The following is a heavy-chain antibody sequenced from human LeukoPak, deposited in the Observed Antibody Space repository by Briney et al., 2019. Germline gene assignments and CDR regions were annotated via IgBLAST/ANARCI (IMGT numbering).Heavy chain of an antibody. CDR3: ARARDTDCSSTSCPREAFDY. V-gene: IGHV4-61*02. J-gene: IGHJ4*02. Sequence: SQTLSLTCTVSGGSISSGSYYWSWIRQPAGKGLEWIGRIYTSGSTNYNPSLKSRVTISVDTSKNQFSLKLSSVTAADTAVYYCARARDTDCSSTSCPREAFDYWGQGTLVTVSS. CDR2: IYTSGST. D-gene: IGHD2-2*01. CDR1: GGSISSGSYY.